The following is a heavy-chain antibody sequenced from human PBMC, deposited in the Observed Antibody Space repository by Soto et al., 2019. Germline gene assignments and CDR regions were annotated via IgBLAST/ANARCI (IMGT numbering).Heavy chain of an antibody. V-gene: IGHV4-39*01. D-gene: IGHD2-15*01. CDR2: FHYSGSS. CDR3: ASTKDETLYFDY. CDR1: GDSISITSYY. J-gene: IGHJ4*02. Sequence: TSETLSLTCTVSGDSISITSYYWGWVRQPPGKGLEWIGSFHYSGSSHYNPSLQSRVTISGDASKKQFSLKLRSVTAADTAVYYCASTKDETLYFDYWGQGTLVTVSS.